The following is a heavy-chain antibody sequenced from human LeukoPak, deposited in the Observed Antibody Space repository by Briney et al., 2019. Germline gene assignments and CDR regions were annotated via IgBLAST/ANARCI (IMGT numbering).Heavy chain of an antibody. CDR1: GFTFSSYA. CDR3: AKERGYSYGEPFDY. V-gene: IGHV3-30*18. J-gene: IGHJ4*02. Sequence: GGSLRLSCAASGFTFSSYAMSWVRQAPGKGLEWVAVISYDGSNKYYADSVKGRFTISRDNSKNTLYLQMNSLRAEDTAVYYCAKERGYSYGEPFDYWGQGTLVTVSS. D-gene: IGHD5-18*01. CDR2: ISYDGSNK.